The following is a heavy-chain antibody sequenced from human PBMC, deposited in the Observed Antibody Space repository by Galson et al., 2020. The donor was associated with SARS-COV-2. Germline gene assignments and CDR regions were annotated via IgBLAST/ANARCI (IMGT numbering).Heavy chain of an antibody. D-gene: IGHD2-2*01. CDR3: ARDLGREPVYIVVVPAAWDY. CDR2: INPSGGST. Sequence: ASVKVSCKASGYTFTSYYMHWVRQAPGQGLEWMGIINPSGGSTSYAQKFQGRVTMTRDTSTSTVYMELSSLRSEDTAVYYCARDLGREPVYIVVVPAAWDYWGQGTLVTVSS. J-gene: IGHJ4*02. V-gene: IGHV1-46*01. CDR1: GYTFTSYY.